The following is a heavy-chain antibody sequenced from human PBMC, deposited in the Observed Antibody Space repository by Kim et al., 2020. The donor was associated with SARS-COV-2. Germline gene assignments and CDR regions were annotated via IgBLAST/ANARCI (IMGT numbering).Heavy chain of an antibody. J-gene: IGHJ6*02. V-gene: IGHV3-11*05. Sequence: GGSLRLSCAASGFTFSDYYMSWIRQAPGKGLEWVSYISSSSSYTNYADSVKGRFTISRDNAKNSLYLQMHSLRAEDTAVYYCARVGCDYVRGSYRDYYYYYGMDVWGQGTTDTVSS. CDR2: ISSSSSYT. CDR1: GFTFSDYY. D-gene: IGHD3-16*02. CDR3: ARVGCDYVRGSYRDYYYYYGMDV.